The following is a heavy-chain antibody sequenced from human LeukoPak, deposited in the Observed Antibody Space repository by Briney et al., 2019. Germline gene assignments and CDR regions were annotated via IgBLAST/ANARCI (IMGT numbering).Heavy chain of an antibody. Sequence: PGGSLRLSCAASGFTVTSSYMSWVRQAPGKGLEWVSVIYSGGSTYYADSVKGRFTISRDNSKNTLYLQMNSLRAEDTAVYYCARTDVVVPAAYAFDIWGQGTMVTVSS. CDR2: IYSGGST. CDR3: ARTDVVVPAAYAFDI. CDR1: GFTVTSSY. V-gene: IGHV3-53*01. D-gene: IGHD2-2*01. J-gene: IGHJ3*02.